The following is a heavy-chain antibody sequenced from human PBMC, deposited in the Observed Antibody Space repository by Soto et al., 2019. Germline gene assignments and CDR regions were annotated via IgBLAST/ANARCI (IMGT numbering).Heavy chain of an antibody. V-gene: IGHV3-64D*06. CDR3: VKGEYYDFWSGYSNWFDP. Sequence: SGWSLRLACSSSVFTFISYAMHWVRQAPGKGLEYVSAISSNGGSTYYADSVKGRFTISRDNSKNTLYLQMSSLRAEDTAVYYCVKGEYYDFWSGYSNWFDPWGQGTLVTVSS. D-gene: IGHD3-3*01. J-gene: IGHJ5*02. CDR1: VFTFISYA. CDR2: ISSNGGST.